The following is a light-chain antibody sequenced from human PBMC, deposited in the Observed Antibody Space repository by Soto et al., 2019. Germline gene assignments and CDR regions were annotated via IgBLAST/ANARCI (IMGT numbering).Light chain of an antibody. J-gene: IGKJ1*01. CDR1: QSVRSRS. V-gene: IGKV3-20*01. CDR3: QQYGNSPLT. CDR2: GAS. Sequence: EIVLTQSPGTVSLSPGQRDALSCRASQSVRSRSLAWYQQKPGQAPRLLIYGASGRATGIPDRFSGSGSGTDFSLTISRLEPEDFAVYYCQQYGNSPLTFGQGTKVDI.